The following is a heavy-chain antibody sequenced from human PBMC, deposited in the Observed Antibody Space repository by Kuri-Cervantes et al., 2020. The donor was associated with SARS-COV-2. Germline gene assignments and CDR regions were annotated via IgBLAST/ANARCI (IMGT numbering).Heavy chain of an antibody. D-gene: IGHD7-27*01. V-gene: IGHV3-20*04. CDR3: ARDLSYLGMEDY. Sequence: GGSLRLSCAASGFTFSSYAMHWVRQAPGKGLEWVSGINWNGGSTGYADSVKGRFTISRDNAKNSLYLQMNSLRAEDTALYYCARDLSYLGMEDYWGQGTLVTVSS. CDR2: INWNGGST. J-gene: IGHJ4*02. CDR1: GFTFSSYA.